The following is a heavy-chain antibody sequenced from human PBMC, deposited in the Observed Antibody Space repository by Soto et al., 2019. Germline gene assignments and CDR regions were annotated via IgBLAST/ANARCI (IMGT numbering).Heavy chain of an antibody. CDR2: IYYSGST. D-gene: IGHD6-19*01. V-gene: IGHV4-39*01. J-gene: IGHJ5*02. CDR1: GGSISSSSYY. Sequence: SETLSLTCTVSGGSISSSSYYWGWIRQPPGKGLEWIGSIYYSGSTYYNPSLKSRVTISVDTSKNQFSLKLGSVTAADTAVYYCARGYSSGWYWFDPWGQGTLVTVSS. CDR3: ARGYSSGWYWFDP.